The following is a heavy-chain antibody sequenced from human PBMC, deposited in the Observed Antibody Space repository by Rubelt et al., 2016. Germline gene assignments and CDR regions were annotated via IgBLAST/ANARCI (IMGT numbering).Heavy chain of an antibody. J-gene: IGHJ4*02. V-gene: IGHV4-61*01. CDR3: AKLADYRPDS. Sequence: QVQLQESGPGLVKPSETLSLTCTVSGGSVSSGSYYWSWIRQPPGKGLEWIGYIYYSGSTNYNPSLKSRVTISVDTSKNQFSLKLRSVTAADTAVYYCAKLADYRPDSWGQGTLVIVSS. CDR1: GGSVSSGSYY. D-gene: IGHD3-3*02. CDR2: IYYSGST.